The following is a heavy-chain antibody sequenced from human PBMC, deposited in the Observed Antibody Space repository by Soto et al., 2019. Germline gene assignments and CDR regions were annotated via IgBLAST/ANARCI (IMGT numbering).Heavy chain of an antibody. D-gene: IGHD1-26*01. Sequence: QVQLVQSGAEVKKPGASVKVSCKVSGYTLSELFVHWVRQAPGKGLEWRGGFDREEGNTIYAQNFRGRVTMTDDTSTDTAHMELSSLRSDDTAVYYCATGFPQWELLQYWGQGTLLTVSS. CDR1: GYTLSELF. CDR2: FDREEGNT. J-gene: IGHJ4*02. CDR3: ATGFPQWELLQY. V-gene: IGHV1-24*01.